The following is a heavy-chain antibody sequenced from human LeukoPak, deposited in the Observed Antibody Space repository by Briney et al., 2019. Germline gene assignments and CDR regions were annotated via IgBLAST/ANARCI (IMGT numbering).Heavy chain of an antibody. V-gene: IGHV3-9*01. J-gene: IGHJ4*02. CDR2: ISWNSGSI. CDR1: GFTFDDYA. Sequence: PGRSLRLSCAASGFTFDDYAMHWVRQAPGKGLEWVSGISWNSGSIGYADSVKGRFTISRDNAKNSLYLQMNSLRAEDTALYYCAKEGSGWFDYWGQGTLVTVSS. CDR3: AKEGSGWFDY. D-gene: IGHD6-19*01.